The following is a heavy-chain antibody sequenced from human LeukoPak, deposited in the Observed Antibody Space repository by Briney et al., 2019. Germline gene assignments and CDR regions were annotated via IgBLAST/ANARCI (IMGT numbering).Heavy chain of an antibody. CDR3: ARDIQGGWYFTPSRVWFDP. V-gene: IGHV3-48*04. CDR1: GFTFSSYS. D-gene: IGHD6-19*01. J-gene: IGHJ5*02. Sequence: GGSLRLSCAASGFTFSSYSMNWVRQAPGKGLEWVSYISSSSSTIYYADSVKGRFTISRDNAKNSLYLQMNSLRAEDTAVYFCARDIQGGWYFTPSRVWFDPWGQGTLVTVSS. CDR2: ISSSSSTI.